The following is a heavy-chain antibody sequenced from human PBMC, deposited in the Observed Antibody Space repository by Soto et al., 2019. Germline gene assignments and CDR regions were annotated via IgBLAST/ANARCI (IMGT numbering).Heavy chain of an antibody. J-gene: IGHJ5*02. V-gene: IGHV4-4*07. CDR1: GGSISSYY. Sequence: NPSETLSLTCTVSGGSISSYYWSWIRQPAGKGLEWIGRIYTSGSTNYNPSLKSRVTMSVDTSKNQFSLKLSSVTAADTAVYYCARGPITIFGGLGNWFDPWGQGTLVTVSS. CDR2: IYTSGST. CDR3: ARGPITIFGGLGNWFDP. D-gene: IGHD3-3*01.